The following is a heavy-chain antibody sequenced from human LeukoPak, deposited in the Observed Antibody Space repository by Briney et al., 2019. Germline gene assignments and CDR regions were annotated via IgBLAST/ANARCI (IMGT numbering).Heavy chain of an antibody. D-gene: IGHD5-18*01. J-gene: IGHJ4*02. CDR1: AFTFRSYA. V-gene: IGHV3-23*01. CDR2: INSGGTAT. CDR3: AKSHGGTQLWQTFDY. Sequence: SGGSLRLSCAASAFTFRSYAMSWVRQAPGKGLEWVSAINSGGTATSYADSVKGRFTVSRDNSKNTLYLQMNSLRAEDTAVYYCAKSHGGTQLWQTFDYWGQGTLVTVSS.